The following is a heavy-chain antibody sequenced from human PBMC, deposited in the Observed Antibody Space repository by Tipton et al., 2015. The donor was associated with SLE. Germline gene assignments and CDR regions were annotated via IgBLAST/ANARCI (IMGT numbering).Heavy chain of an antibody. CDR2: INHSGST. CDR1: GGSFSGYY. D-gene: IGHD5-24*01. V-gene: IGHV4-34*01. CDR3: AREPSLEGDAFDI. J-gene: IGHJ3*02. Sequence: TLSLNCAVYGGSFSGYYWSWIRQPPGKGLEWIGEINHSGSTNYNPSLKSRVTISVDTSKNQFSLKLSSVTAADTAVYYCAREPSLEGDAFDIWGQGTMVTVSS.